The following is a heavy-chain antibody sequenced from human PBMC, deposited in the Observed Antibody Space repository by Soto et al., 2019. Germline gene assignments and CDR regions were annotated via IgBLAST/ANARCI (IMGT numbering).Heavy chain of an antibody. CDR1: GFTFSSYA. CDR2: ISYDGSNK. V-gene: IGHV3-30-3*01. CDR3: ARDGCSSTSCYQVDYNWFDP. D-gene: IGHD2-2*01. J-gene: IGHJ5*02. Sequence: XGSLRLSCAASGFTFSSYAMHWVRQAPGKGLEWVAVISYDGSNKYYADSVKGRFTISRDNSKNTLYLQMNSLRAEDTAVYYCARDGCSSTSCYQVDYNWFDPWGQGTLVTVSS.